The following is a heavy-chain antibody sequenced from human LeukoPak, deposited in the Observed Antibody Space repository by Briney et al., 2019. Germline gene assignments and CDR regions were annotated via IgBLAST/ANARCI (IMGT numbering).Heavy chain of an antibody. V-gene: IGHV3-7*01. J-gene: IGHJ6*02. CDR3: AREIIVVAEGMDV. D-gene: IGHD2-15*01. CDR1: GFTFTTYW. CDR2: IDNAGSDK. Sequence: GGSLRLSCAASGFTFTTYWMSWVRQAPGKGLEWVANIDNAGSDKYYVDSVKGRFTISRDNAKNSLYLQMNSLRAEDTAVYYCAREIIVVAEGMDVWGQGTTVTVSS.